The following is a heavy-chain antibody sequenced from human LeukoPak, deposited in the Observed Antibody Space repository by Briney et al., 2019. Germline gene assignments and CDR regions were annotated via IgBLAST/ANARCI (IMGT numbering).Heavy chain of an antibody. J-gene: IGHJ4*02. CDR2: VYHSGNF. Sequence: PSETLSLTCAVYGGSFSGYYWSWIRQPPGRGLEWIGNVYHSGNFYYNPSLKSRLTISLDTPRNQVSLKLTSVTAADTAVYYCTSNLYSGSYYYAYWGQGILVTVSS. V-gene: IGHV4-34*01. CDR3: TSNLYSGSYYYAY. D-gene: IGHD1-26*01. CDR1: GGSFSGYY.